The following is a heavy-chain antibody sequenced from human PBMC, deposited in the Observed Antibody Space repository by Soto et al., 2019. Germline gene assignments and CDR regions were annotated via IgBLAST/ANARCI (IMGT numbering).Heavy chain of an antibody. CDR2: ISAYNGNT. CDR3: ARGYDFWSGYSNFDY. V-gene: IGHV1-18*01. Sequence: ASVKVSCKASGYTFTSYGISWVRQAPGQGLEWMGWISAYNGNTNYAQKLQGRVTMTTDTSTSIAYMELRSLRSDDTAVYYCARGYDFWSGYSNFDYWGQGTLVTVSS. D-gene: IGHD3-3*01. CDR1: GYTFTSYG. J-gene: IGHJ4*02.